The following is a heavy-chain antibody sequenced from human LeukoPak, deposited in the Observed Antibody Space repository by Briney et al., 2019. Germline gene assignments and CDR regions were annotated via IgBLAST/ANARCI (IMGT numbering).Heavy chain of an antibody. D-gene: IGHD6-19*01. Sequence: PSETLSLTCAVYGGSFSDYYWSWIRQPPGKGLEWIGEINHSGSTNYNPSPKSRVTISVDTSKNQFSLKLSSVTAADTAVYYCARPQYSSGWYVHNWFDPWGQGTLVTVSS. CDR1: GGSFSDYY. CDR3: ARPQYSSGWYVHNWFDP. V-gene: IGHV4-34*01. J-gene: IGHJ5*02. CDR2: INHSGST.